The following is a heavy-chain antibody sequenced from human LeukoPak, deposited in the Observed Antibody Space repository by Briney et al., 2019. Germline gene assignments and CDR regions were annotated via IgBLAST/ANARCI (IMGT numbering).Heavy chain of an antibody. D-gene: IGHD2-2*01. Sequence: SETLSLTCTVSGYSISSGYYWGWIRQPPGKGLEWIGYIYYSGSTYYNPSLKSRVTISVDTSKNQFSLKLSSVTAADTAVYYCARGRYCSSTSCYAFDYWGQGTLVTVSS. CDR2: IYYSGST. CDR1: GYSISSGYY. CDR3: ARGRYCSSTSCYAFDY. V-gene: IGHV4-38-2*02. J-gene: IGHJ4*02.